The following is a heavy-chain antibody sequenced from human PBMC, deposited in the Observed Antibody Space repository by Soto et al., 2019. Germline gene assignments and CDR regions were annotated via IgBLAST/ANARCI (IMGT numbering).Heavy chain of an antibody. V-gene: IGHV3-30-3*01. CDR3: ASHPGGYCSGGSCSPFDAFDT. CDR2: ISYDGSNK. Sequence: GSLRLSCAASGFTFSSYAMHWVRQAPGKGLEWVAVISYDGSNKYYADSVKGRFTISRDNSKNTLYLQMNSLRAEDTAVYYCASHPGGYCSGGSCSPFDAFDTWGQGTMVTVSS. D-gene: IGHD2-15*01. CDR1: GFTFSSYA. J-gene: IGHJ3*02.